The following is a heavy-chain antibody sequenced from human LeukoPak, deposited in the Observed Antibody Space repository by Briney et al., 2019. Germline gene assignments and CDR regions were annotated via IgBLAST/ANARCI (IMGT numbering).Heavy chain of an antibody. D-gene: IGHD4-23*01. V-gene: IGHV4-59*06. CDR1: GASISSNY. Sequence: SETLSLTCTVSGASISSNYWSWIRQPPGKGLEWIGYIYYSGSTYYNPSLKSRVTISVDTSKNQFSLKLSSVTAADTAVYYCARGGRGDYVGRYFDYWGQGTLVTVSS. J-gene: IGHJ4*02. CDR3: ARGGRGDYVGRYFDY. CDR2: IYYSGST.